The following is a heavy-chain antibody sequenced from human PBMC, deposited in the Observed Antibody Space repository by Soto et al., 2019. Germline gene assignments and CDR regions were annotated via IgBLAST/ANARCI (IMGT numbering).Heavy chain of an antibody. CDR2: IYYSGST. J-gene: IGHJ5*02. Sequence: SETLCLTCTVSGGSISSGGYYWSWIRQHPGKGLEWIGYIYYSGSTYYNPSLKSRVTISVDTSKNQFSLKLSSVTAADTAVYYCARDRHYDRNWFDPWGQGTLVTVSS. CDR1: GGSISSGGYY. D-gene: IGHD4-17*01. CDR3: ARDRHYDRNWFDP. V-gene: IGHV4-31*03.